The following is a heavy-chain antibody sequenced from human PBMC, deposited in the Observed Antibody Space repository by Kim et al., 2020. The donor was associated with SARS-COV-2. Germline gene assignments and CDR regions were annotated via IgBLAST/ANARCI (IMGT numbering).Heavy chain of an antibody. V-gene: IGHV3-23*01. CDR1: GFTFTTYG. Sequence: GGSLRLSCAASGFTFTTYGMSWVRQAPGKGLEWVSSISTSGGTTYYADSVKGRFTVSRDNSKNTLFLQMNSLRAEDTAVYYCAKGRVLPVRDFDYWGQGTLVTVSS. CDR3: AKGRVLPVRDFDY. CDR2: ISTSGGTT. J-gene: IGHJ4*02.